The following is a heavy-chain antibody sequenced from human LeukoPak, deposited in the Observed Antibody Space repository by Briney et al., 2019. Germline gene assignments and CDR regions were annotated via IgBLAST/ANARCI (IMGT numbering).Heavy chain of an antibody. CDR2: ISSSGSTI. CDR1: GFTVSSNY. D-gene: IGHD3-10*01. Sequence: PGGSLRLSCAASGFTVSSNYMNWVRQAPGKGLEWVSYISSSGSTIYYADSVKGRFTISRDNAKNSLYLQMNSLRAEDTAVYYCARGGYHGSGSYYNLGYYYGMDVWGQGTTVTVSS. J-gene: IGHJ6*02. V-gene: IGHV3-48*03. CDR3: ARGGYHGSGSYYNLGYYYGMDV.